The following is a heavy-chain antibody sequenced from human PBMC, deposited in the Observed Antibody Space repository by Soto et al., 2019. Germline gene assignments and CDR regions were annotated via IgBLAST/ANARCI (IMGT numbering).Heavy chain of an antibody. J-gene: IGHJ4*02. D-gene: IGHD5-12*01. Sequence: GALVNVSCKASGVTFSRQDMRWVRQAPGQGLELMGGIIPIFGTPQYAEKFQDRVTITAGXXXXXAXIXLXXXTSEXTAVYYCATNEGRDGYSFDYWGQGTLVTVSS. V-gene: IGHV1-69*13. CDR1: GVTFSRQD. CDR2: IIPIFGTP. CDR3: ATNEGRDGYSFDY.